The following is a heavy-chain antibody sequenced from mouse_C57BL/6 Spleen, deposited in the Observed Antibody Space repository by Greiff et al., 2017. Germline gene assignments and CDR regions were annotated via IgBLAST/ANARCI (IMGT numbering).Heavy chain of an antibody. CDR1: GYTFTDYY. J-gene: IGHJ2*01. V-gene: IGHV1-26*01. Sequence: VQLQQSGPELVKPGASVKISCKASGYTFTDYYMNWVKQSPGKSLEWIGDINPNNGGTSYNQKFKGKATLTVDKSSSTAYMELRSLTSEDSAVYCCAYKLGGDYWGQGTTLTVSS. CDR2: INPNNGGT. CDR3: AYKLGGDY. D-gene: IGHD4-1*01.